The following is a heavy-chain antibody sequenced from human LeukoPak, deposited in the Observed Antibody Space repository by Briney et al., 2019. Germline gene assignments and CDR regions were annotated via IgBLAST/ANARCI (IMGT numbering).Heavy chain of an antibody. CDR2: IYYSGST. D-gene: IGHD3-9*01. CDR3: AGRYFDWPRDWFDP. Sequence: SETLSPTCTVSGGSVSSGSYYWSWIRQPPGKGLEWIGYIYYSGSTNYNPSLKSRVTISVDTSKNQFSLKLSSVTAADTAVYYCAGRYFDWPRDWFDPWGQGTLVTVSS. CDR1: GGSVSSGSYY. J-gene: IGHJ5*02. V-gene: IGHV4-61*01.